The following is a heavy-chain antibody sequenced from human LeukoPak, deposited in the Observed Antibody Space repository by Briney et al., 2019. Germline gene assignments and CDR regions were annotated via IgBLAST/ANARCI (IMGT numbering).Heavy chain of an antibody. CDR3: ARDQTYGDYWYFDL. J-gene: IGHJ2*01. Sequence: GGSLRLSCVASGFTFSSYWMHWVRQDPRKGLVWVSRINGDGRNINYADSVKGRFTISRDNAKNTLYLQMNSLRAEDTAVYYCARDQTYGDYWYFDLWGRGTLVTVSS. CDR2: INGDGRNI. V-gene: IGHV3-74*01. D-gene: IGHD4-17*01. CDR1: GFTFSSYW.